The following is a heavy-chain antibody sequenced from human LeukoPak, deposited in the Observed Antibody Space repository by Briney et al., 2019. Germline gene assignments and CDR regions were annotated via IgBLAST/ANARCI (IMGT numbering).Heavy chain of an antibody. V-gene: IGHV3-48*01. J-gene: IGHJ4*02. CDR2: ISSSSSTI. CDR3: VRGVYGATKGGVDY. Sequence: PGGSLRLSCAASAFMFSRYSMNWVRQAPGKGLEWVSYISSSSSTIYYADSVKGRFTISRDNGKNSLYLQMHSLRAEDTAVYYCVRGVYGATKGGVDYWGQGTLVTVSS. CDR1: AFMFSRYS. D-gene: IGHD4-17*01.